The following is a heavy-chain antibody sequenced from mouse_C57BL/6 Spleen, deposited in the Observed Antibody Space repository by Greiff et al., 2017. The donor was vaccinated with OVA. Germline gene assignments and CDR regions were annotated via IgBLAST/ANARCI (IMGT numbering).Heavy chain of an antibody. CDR2: INPNNGGT. D-gene: IGHD2-5*01. V-gene: IGHV1-18*01. CDR3: ARAYYSNPAWFAY. CDR1: GYTFTDYN. Sequence: VQLQQSGPELVKPGASVKIPCKASGYTFTDYNMDWVKQSHGKSLEWIGDINPNNGGTIYNQKFKGKATLTVDKSSSTAYMELRSLTSEDTAVYYWARAYYSNPAWFAYWGQGTLVTVSA. J-gene: IGHJ3*01.